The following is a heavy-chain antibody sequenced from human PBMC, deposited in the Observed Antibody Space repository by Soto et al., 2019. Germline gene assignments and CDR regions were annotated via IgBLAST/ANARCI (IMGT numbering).Heavy chain of an antibody. J-gene: IGHJ5*02. D-gene: IGHD2-2*01. CDR3: AKLSCTSSTCYFPGWFDP. CDR2: VYYSGTT. V-gene: IGHV4-30-4*01. Sequence: PSETLSLTCTVSGDSIGSGNKYWSWIRQAPGKGLEWIGYVYYSGTTYYNPSLKSRLTISVDTTKNQFSLQLKSMTAADTAVYYCAKLSCTSSTCYFPGWFDPWGQGTLVTVSS. CDR1: GDSIGSGNKY.